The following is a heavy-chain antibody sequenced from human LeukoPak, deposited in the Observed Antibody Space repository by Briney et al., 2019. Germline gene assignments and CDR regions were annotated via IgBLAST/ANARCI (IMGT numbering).Heavy chain of an antibody. J-gene: IGHJ4*02. V-gene: IGHV3-64*02. D-gene: IGHD3-9*01. CDR3: ARVLLTGYYYDY. CDR2: IYANGGGT. Sequence: GGSLRLSCAASGFTFSNYAMHWVRQAPGMGLEYVSAIYANGGGTYYADSVKGRFTISRDNSKSTLYLQLGSLRAEDMAVYFCARVLLTGYYYDYWGQGTLVTVSS. CDR1: GFTFSNYA.